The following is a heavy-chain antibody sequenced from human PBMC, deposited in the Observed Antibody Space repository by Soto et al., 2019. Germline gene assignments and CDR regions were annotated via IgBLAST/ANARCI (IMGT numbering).Heavy chain of an antibody. D-gene: IGHD3-3*01. Sequence: GGSLRLSCAASGFTFSSYAMSWVRQAPGKGLEWVSAISGSGGSTYYTDSVKGRFTISRDNSKNTLYLQMNGLRAEDTAVYYCAKDLGPHYDFWSGPGPFDYWGQGTQVTVS. CDR2: ISGSGGST. J-gene: IGHJ4*02. CDR3: AKDLGPHYDFWSGPGPFDY. CDR1: GFTFSSYA. V-gene: IGHV3-23*01.